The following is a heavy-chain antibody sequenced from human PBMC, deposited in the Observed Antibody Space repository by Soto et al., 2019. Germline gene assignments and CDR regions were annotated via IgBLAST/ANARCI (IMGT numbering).Heavy chain of an antibody. CDR2: ISGSGGST. D-gene: IGHD6-13*01. J-gene: IGHJ4*02. Sequence: GGSLKLSCAASGFTFSSYAMSWVRQAPGKGLEWVSAISGSGGSTYYADSVKGRFTISRDNSKNTLYLQMNSLRAEDTAVYYCAKYGIKQLVSDYWGQGTLVTVSS. V-gene: IGHV3-23*01. CDR1: GFTFSSYA. CDR3: AKYGIKQLVSDY.